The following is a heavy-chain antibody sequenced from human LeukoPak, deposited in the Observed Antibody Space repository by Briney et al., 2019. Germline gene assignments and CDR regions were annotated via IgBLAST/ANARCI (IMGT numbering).Heavy chain of an antibody. Sequence: GGSLRLSCAASGFTFSSYAMSWVRQAPGKGLEWVSSIGGTGGNTYYADPVKGRFTISRDNSKNTLYLEMSRLRAEDTAIYYCARVISGYTINDWLRGYYFDFWGQGTLVTVSS. CDR3: ARVISGYTINDWLRGYYFDF. J-gene: IGHJ4*02. CDR2: IGGTGGNT. D-gene: IGHD5-12*01. V-gene: IGHV3-23*01. CDR1: GFTFSSYA.